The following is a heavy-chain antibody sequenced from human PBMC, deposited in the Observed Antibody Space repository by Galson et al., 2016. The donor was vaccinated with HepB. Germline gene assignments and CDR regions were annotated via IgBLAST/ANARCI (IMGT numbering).Heavy chain of an antibody. CDR3: TTGGGNWALGMDV. CDR2: IKSKGDGETT. J-gene: IGHJ6*02. D-gene: IGHD1-1*01. V-gene: IGHV3-15*07. CDR1: GFTFSHAR. Sequence: SLRLSCAGSGFTFSHARLNWVRQAPGKGLEWVGRIKSKGDGETTDYAAPVKGRFTISRDDSKNTLYQQMNSLKTKDTAVYYCTTGGGNWALGMDVWGQGTTVTVSS.